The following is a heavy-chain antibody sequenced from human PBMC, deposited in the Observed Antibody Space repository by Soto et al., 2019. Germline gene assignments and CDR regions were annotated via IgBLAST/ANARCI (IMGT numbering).Heavy chain of an antibody. Sequence: GGSLRLSCAASGFTFSSYGMHWVRQAPGKGLEWVAVISYDGSNKYYADSVKGRFTISRDNSKNTLYLQMNSLRAEDTAVYYCAKDSVGYSSGWYDDWGQGTLVTVSS. J-gene: IGHJ5*02. CDR3: AKDSVGYSSGWYDD. D-gene: IGHD6-19*01. CDR1: GFTFSSYG. CDR2: ISYDGSNK. V-gene: IGHV3-30*18.